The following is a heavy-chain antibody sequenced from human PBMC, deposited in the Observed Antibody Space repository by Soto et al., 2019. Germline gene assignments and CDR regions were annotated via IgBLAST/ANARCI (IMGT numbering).Heavy chain of an antibody. CDR2: ISSSSSFI. Sequence: GGSLRLSCAASGFTFSSYSMNWVRQAPGKGLEWVSSISSSSSFIYYPDSVKGRFTISRDNAKNSLFLQMNSLRAEDAAVYYCARVGHTTRIVAPGTGGDHWGQGTLVTVSS. J-gene: IGHJ4*02. V-gene: IGHV3-21*01. CDR1: GFTFSSYS. D-gene: IGHD6-13*01. CDR3: ARVGHTTRIVAPGTGGDH.